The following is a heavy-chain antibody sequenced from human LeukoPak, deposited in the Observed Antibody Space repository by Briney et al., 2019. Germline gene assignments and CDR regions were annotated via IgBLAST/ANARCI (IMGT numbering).Heavy chain of an antibody. CDR2: INSNGDEI. Sequence: GGSLRLSCAASGFTFSSYWMHWVRQAPGKGLEWVSGINSNGDEIYYADSVRGRFTISRDNSNNALYLQMDSLRAEDTAVYYCANWIGSSSRDYWGQATLVTVSS. J-gene: IGHJ4*02. V-gene: IGHV3-23*01. CDR1: GFTFSSYW. D-gene: IGHD6-6*01. CDR3: ANWIGSSSRDY.